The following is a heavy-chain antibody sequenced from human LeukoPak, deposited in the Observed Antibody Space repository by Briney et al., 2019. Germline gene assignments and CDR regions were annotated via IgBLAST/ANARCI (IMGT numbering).Heavy chain of an antibody. CDR1: GSTFSSYW. CDR2: INSDGSST. Sequence: PGGSLRLSCAASGSTFSSYWMHWVRQAPGKGLVWVSRINSDGSSTSYADSVKGRFTISRDNAKNTLYLQMNSLRAEDTAVYYCASQPNSYGGEYYFDYWGQGTLVTVSS. CDR3: ASQPNSYGGEYYFDY. D-gene: IGHD5-18*01. V-gene: IGHV3-74*01. J-gene: IGHJ4*02.